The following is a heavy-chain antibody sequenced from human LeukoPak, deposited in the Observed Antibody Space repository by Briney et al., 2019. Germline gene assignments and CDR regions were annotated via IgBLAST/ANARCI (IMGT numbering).Heavy chain of an antibody. V-gene: IGHV1-69*02. CDR1: GGTFSSYT. Sequence: ASVKVSCKASGGTFSSYTISWVRQAPGQGLEWMGRIIPILGIANYAQKFQDRVTITADKSTSTAYMELSSLRSEDTAVYYCVVGEGYDFWSGYYFDYWGQGTLVTVSS. CDR3: VVGEGYDFWSGYYFDY. D-gene: IGHD3-3*01. J-gene: IGHJ4*02. CDR2: IIPILGIA.